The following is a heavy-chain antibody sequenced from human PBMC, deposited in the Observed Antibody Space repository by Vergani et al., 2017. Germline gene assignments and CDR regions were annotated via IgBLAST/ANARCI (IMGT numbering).Heavy chain of an antibody. V-gene: IGHV3-49*04. CDR1: GFTFTNFA. D-gene: IGHD6-13*01. CDR2: VRNKEDGGTP. J-gene: IGHJ4*01. CDR3: TTGFPGSSWSTY. Sequence: EVQLVESGGNLVQPGGSLRLSCAASGFTFTNFAMTWVRQAPGEGLEWVGFVRNKEDGGTPEHAASVKGRFTISRDDSKAIAYLQMNSLKTEDTAVYYCTTGFPGSSWSTYWGQGTLVTVSS.